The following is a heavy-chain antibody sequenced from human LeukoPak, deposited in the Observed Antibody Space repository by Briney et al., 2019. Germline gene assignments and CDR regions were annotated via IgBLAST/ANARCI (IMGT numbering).Heavy chain of an antibody. D-gene: IGHD6-19*01. CDR2: IYYSGST. J-gene: IGHJ4*02. CDR1: GGSINSYY. Sequence: SETLSLTCTVSGGSINSYYWSWIRQPPGKGLEWIGYIYYSGSTNYNPSLKSRVTISVDTSKNQFSLKLSSVTAADTAVYYCASSPQWLVLPYYFDYWGQGTLVTVSS. V-gene: IGHV4-59*08. CDR3: ASSPQWLVLPYYFDY.